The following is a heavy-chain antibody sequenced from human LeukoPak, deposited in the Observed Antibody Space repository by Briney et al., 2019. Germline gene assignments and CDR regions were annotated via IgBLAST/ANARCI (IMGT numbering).Heavy chain of an antibody. CDR2: IIPIFGTA. CDR3: ARGYYYDSSGYSDY. V-gene: IGHV1-69*05. CDR1: GGTFSSYA. J-gene: IGHJ4*02. D-gene: IGHD3-22*01. Sequence: GASVKVSCKASGGTFSSYAISWVRQAPGQGLEWMGGIIPIFGTANYAQKLQGRVTMTTDTSTSTAYMELRSLRSDDTAVYYCARGYYYDSSGYSDYWGQGTLVTVSS.